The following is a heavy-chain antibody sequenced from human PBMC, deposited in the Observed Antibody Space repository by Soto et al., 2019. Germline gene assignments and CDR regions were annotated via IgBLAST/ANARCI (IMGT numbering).Heavy chain of an antibody. J-gene: IGHJ5*02. D-gene: IGHD3-22*01. Sequence: QMQLQASGPGLVKPSETLSLTCNVSGASVSHGYWSWIRQPPGKGLEWIGFMYFGGSFNYNPSLTSRATISVETSKNQSAMKLTSGTASDTAVYYCARSYYDSTGFAVDPWGQGTLVTVSS. CDR2: MYFGGSF. V-gene: IGHV4-59*02. CDR3: ARSYYDSTGFAVDP. CDR1: GASVSHGY.